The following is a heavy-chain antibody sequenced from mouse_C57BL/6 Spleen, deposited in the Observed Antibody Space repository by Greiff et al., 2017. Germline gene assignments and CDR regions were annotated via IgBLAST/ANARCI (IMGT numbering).Heavy chain of an antibody. V-gene: IGHV1-15*01. J-gene: IGHJ3*01. CDR2: IDPETGGT. CDR1: GYTFTDYE. CDR3: TRPYYDYSAWFAY. Sequence: QVQLQQSGAELVRPGASVTLSCKASGYTFTDYEMHWVKQTPVHGLEWIGAIDPETGGTAYNQKFKGKAILTADKSSSTAYMELRSLTSEDSAVYYCTRPYYDYSAWFAYWGQGTLVTVSA. D-gene: IGHD2-4*01.